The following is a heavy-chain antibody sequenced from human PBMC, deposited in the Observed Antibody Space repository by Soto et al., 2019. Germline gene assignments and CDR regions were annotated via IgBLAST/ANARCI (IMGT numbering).Heavy chain of an antibody. CDR3: ARSPGYSASWGYFYYGIKI. V-gene: IGHV1-18*01. Sequence: QVQLVQSGAELKKPGASVKVSCKASGYTFTNYGISWVRQAPGQGLEWMGWINTYHGNTKYAQKLQGRVTMTKDTSTSTPYMELTSLRSDDTAVYYCARSPGYSASWGYFYYGIKIWGQGTTVIASS. D-gene: IGHD6-13*01. CDR1: GYTFTNYG. J-gene: IGHJ6*02. CDR2: INTYHGNT.